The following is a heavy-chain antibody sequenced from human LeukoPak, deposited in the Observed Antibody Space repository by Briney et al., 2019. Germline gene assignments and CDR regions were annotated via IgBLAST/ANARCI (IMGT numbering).Heavy chain of an antibody. J-gene: IGHJ4*02. CDR3: ARRPHYDFDY. CDR1: GFTFSSYS. V-gene: IGHV3-48*01. D-gene: IGHD3-10*01. CDR2: ISSSSSTI. Sequence: PGGSLRLSCAASGFTFSSYSMNWVRQAPGKGLEWVSYISSSSSTIYYADSVKGRFTISRDNAKNSLYLQMNSLRAEDTAVYYCARRPHYDFDYWGQGTLVTVSS.